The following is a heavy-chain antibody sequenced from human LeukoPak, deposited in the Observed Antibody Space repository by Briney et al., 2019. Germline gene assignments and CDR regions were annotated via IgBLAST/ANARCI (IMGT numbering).Heavy chain of an antibody. CDR3: ARHQRDCSSTSCYSNWFDP. D-gene: IGHD2-2*01. V-gene: IGHV4-39*01. Sequence: NPSETLSLTCTVSGGSISSSSYYWGWIRQPPGKGLEWIGSIYYSGSTYYNPSLKSRVTISVDTSKNQFSLKLSSVPAADTAVYYCARHQRDCSSTSCYSNWFDPWGQGTLVTVSS. CDR2: IYYSGST. J-gene: IGHJ5*02. CDR1: GGSISSSSYY.